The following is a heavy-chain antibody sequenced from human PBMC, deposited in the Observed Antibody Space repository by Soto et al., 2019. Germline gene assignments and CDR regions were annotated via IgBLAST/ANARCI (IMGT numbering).Heavy chain of an antibody. CDR3: ARGPRGWFGYDY. V-gene: IGHV3-74*01. Sequence: PGGSLTLSCAASGFTFSTSWMHWVRQAAGNGRVWVSRMNSDGSTTNYADAVKGRFTISRDNAKNTLYLQMDSLTAEDTAVYYCARGPRGWFGYDYWGQGTLVTVSS. D-gene: IGHD6-19*01. CDR1: GFTFSTSW. J-gene: IGHJ4*02. CDR2: MNSDGSTT.